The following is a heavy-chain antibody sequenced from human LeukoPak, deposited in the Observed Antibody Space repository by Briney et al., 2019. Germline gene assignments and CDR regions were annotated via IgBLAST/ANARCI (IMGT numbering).Heavy chain of an antibody. V-gene: IGHV3-48*03. CDR1: GFTFSSYE. CDR3: AREIRGGASDAFDI. CDR2: ISSSGTTI. D-gene: IGHD3-10*01. J-gene: IGHJ3*02. Sequence: GGSLRLSCAASGFTFSSYEMNWVRQAPGKGLEWVSYISSSGTTIYYADSVKGRFTISRDNAKNSLYLQMNSLRAEATAVYYCAREIRGGASDAFDIWGQGTMVTVSS.